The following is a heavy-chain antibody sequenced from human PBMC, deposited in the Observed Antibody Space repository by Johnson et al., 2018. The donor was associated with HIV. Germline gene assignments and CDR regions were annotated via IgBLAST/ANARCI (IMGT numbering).Heavy chain of an antibody. CDR3: ARGEEWRGKGSEDAFDI. V-gene: IGHV3-30*04. CDR2: VSNDGNNK. Sequence: QVQLVESGGGVVQPGKSLRLFCAASGFTFSSYAMHWVRQAPGKGLEWVAVVSNDGNNKYYADSVKGRFTISRDNSKNTLYLQMNSLRAEDTAVYYCARGEEWRGKGSEDAFDIWGQGTMVTVSS. CDR1: GFTFSSYA. D-gene: IGHD3-3*01. J-gene: IGHJ3*02.